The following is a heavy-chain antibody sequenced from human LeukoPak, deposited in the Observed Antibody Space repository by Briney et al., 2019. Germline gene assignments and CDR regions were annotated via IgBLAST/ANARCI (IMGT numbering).Heavy chain of an antibody. J-gene: IGHJ4*02. CDR1: GFTFSSYG. CDR3: ASSTMVRGVKN. V-gene: IGHV3-30*03. CDR2: ISYDGSNK. Sequence: GGSLRLSCAASGFTFSSYGMHWVRQAPGKGLEWVAVISYDGSNKYYADSVKGRFTISRDNSKNTLYLQMNSLRAEDTAVYYCASSTMVRGVKNWGQGTLVTVSS. D-gene: IGHD3-10*01.